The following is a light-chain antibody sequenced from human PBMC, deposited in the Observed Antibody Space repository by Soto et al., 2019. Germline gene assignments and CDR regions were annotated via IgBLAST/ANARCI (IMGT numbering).Light chain of an antibody. V-gene: IGKV1-5*01. CDR2: DVS. CDR1: QSISRW. Sequence: DIQMTQSPSTVSASVGDTVTITSRASQSISRWLAWYQQKPGKAPKLLIYDVSSLQSGVPSRFSGSGSGTEFTLTISSLQPDDIATYYCQQYDTYWTCGQGTKVDIK. CDR3: QQYDTYWT. J-gene: IGKJ1*01.